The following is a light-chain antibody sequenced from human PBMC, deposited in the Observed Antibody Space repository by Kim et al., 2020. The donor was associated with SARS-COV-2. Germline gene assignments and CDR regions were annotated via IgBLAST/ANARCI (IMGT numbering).Light chain of an antibody. Sequence: SSELTQDPAVSVALGQTVRITCQGDSLRIYSASWYRQRPGQAPVLVIYGKNNRPSGIPDRFSGSSSGNTASLTITGAQAEDEADYYCKSRVSSATRVFGG. CDR3: KSRVSSATRV. CDR1: SLRIYS. V-gene: IGLV3-19*01. J-gene: IGLJ3*02. CDR2: GKN.